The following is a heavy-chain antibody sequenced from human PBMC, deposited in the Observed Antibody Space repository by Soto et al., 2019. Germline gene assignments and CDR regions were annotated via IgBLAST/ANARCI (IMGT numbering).Heavy chain of an antibody. J-gene: IGHJ6*02. D-gene: IGHD2-2*01. CDR3: ARTRRVPAATGGMDV. V-gene: IGHV5-10-1*01. CDR1: GYSFTSYW. CDR2: IDPSDSYT. Sequence: PGESLKISCKGSGYSFTSYWISWVRQMPGKGLEWMGRIDPSDSYTNYSPSFQGHVTISADKSISTAYLQWSSLKASDTAMYYCARTRRVPAATGGMDVWGQGTTVTVSS.